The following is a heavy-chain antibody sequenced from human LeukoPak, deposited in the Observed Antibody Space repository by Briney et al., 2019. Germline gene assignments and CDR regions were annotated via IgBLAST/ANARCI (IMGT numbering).Heavy chain of an antibody. CDR3: AKVSDRDSSGYYWGFEY. D-gene: IGHD3-22*01. V-gene: IGHV4-59*08. J-gene: IGHJ4*02. CDR2: IYYSGST. Sequence: SETLSLTYTVSGASISPFYWTWIRQPPGKGLEWIGYIYYSGSTNYNPSLKSRVTISVDTSKNQFSLKLTSVTAADTAVYYCAKVSDRDSSGYYWGFEYWGQGTLVTVSS. CDR1: GASISPFY.